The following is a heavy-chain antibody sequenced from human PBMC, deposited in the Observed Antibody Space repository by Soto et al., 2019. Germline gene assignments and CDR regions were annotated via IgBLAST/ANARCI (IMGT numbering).Heavy chain of an antibody. CDR1: GYTFTSYG. CDR2: INIYGGGT. CDR3: ARALYYYDNSGLAF. J-gene: IGHJ4*02. Sequence: ASVKVSCKASGYTFTSYGISWVRLAPGQGLEWMGWINIYGGGTNYAQKYQDRVTMTRDTSTNTVYLEMRSLTSDDTAIYYCARALYYYDNSGLAFWGQGTRVTVSS. V-gene: IGHV1-18*01. D-gene: IGHD3-22*01.